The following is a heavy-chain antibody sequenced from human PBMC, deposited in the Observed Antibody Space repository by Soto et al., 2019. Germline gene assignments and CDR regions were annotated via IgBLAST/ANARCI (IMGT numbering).Heavy chain of an antibody. J-gene: IGHJ4*02. Sequence: QVQLLESGPGLVKPSQTLSLTCTVSGGSISIGGYYWSWIRQHPGKGLEWIGYIYYSGVTYYSPSLKSRVTISIDTSKNQFSLKLSSVTAADTAVYYCTGGVLYWGQGTLVTVSS. CDR2: IYYSGVT. CDR3: TGGVLY. CDR1: GGSISIGGYY. V-gene: IGHV4-31*03.